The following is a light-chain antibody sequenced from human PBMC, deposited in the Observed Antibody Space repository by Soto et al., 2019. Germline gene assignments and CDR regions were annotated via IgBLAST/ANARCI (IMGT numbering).Light chain of an antibody. J-gene: IGKJ1*01. V-gene: IGKV3-15*01. CDR2: DTS. CDR3: QQYVHWPPGA. CDR1: QSVSSS. Sequence: EIVVTQSPATLSVSPGERVTLSCRASQSVSSSLAWYQQRPGQAPRLLIYDTSTSAAGIAARFSGSGSGTEFTLTISSLQSEDSAVYYCQQYVHWPPGAVGQGTTVEIK.